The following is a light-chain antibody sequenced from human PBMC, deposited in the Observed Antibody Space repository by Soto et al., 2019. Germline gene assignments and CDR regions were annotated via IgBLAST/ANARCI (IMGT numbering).Light chain of an antibody. CDR1: SSDVGGYNY. J-gene: IGLJ1*01. CDR2: DVS. Sequence: QSVLTQPASVSGSPGQSITIACTGTSSDVGGYNYVSWYQQYPGKAPRLVISDVSNGPSGVSNRFSGSKSGNSASLTISGLQAEDEADYYCSSYTSSSTYVFGTGTKLTVL. CDR3: SSYTSSSTYV. V-gene: IGLV2-14*01.